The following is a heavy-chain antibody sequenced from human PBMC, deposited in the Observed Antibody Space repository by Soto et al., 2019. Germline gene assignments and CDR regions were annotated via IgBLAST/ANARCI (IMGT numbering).Heavy chain of an antibody. D-gene: IGHD2-15*01. J-gene: IGHJ6*03. Sequence: SETLSRTCTVSGGAISSRSYDWGGIRQPPGKGLGGIGSIYYSGSTYYNPSLNSRVTISVDTSKNQFSLKLSSVTAADTAVYYCAVNVEGYCSGGRCGFRYHYYYMDVWGKGTTVT. V-gene: IGHV4-39*01. CDR1: GGAISSRSYD. CDR3: AVNVEGYCSGGRCGFRYHYYYMDV. CDR2: IYYSGST.